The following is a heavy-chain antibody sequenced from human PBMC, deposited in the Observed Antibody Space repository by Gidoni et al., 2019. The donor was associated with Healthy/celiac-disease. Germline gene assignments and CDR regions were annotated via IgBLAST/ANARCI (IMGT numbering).Heavy chain of an antibody. Sequence: QVQLVESGGGLVKPGGSLRLSCAASGFTFSDYYMSWIRKAPGKGLEWVSYISSSSSYTNYADSVKGRFTISRDNAKISLYLQMNSLRAEDTAVYYCARVPYYYDSSGYFDYWGQGTLVTVSS. D-gene: IGHD3-22*01. J-gene: IGHJ4*02. CDR2: ISSSSSYT. CDR3: ARVPYYYDSSGYFDY. V-gene: IGHV3-11*06. CDR1: GFTFSDYY.